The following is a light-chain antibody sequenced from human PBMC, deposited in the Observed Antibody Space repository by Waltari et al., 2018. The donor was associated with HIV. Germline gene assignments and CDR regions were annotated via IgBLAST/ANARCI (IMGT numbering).Light chain of an antibody. V-gene: IGLV1-47*01. CDR1: SSNIGSNY. CDR3: ATWDDSLSGVL. CDR2: RHN. J-gene: IGLJ2*01. Sequence: ASGTPGQRVTISCSGSSSNIGSNYVFWYQQLPGTAPRLLMHRHNHRPSGVPDRFSDSTSGTSASLAISGLRSEDEADYYCATWDDSLSGVLFGGGTKLTVL.